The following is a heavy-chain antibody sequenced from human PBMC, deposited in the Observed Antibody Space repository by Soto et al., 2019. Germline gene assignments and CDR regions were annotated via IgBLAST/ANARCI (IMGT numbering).Heavy chain of an antibody. D-gene: IGHD3-22*01. V-gene: IGHV4-59*13. CDR3: ARVAYYYDSSGYYHYFDF. Sequence: SETLSLTCSVSGGSISSYYWSWSRQPPGKGLEWIGYIYYSGSTNYNPSLKSRVTISVDTSKNQFSLKLSSVTAADTAVYYCARVAYYYDSSGYYHYFDFWGQGTLVTVSS. CDR1: GGSISSYY. J-gene: IGHJ4*01. CDR2: IYYSGST.